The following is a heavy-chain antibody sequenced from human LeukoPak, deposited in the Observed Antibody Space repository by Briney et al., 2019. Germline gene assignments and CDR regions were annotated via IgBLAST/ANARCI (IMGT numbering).Heavy chain of an antibody. CDR2: FGAAGGGT. J-gene: IGHJ5*01. D-gene: IGHD3-22*01. CDR3: ARLYSSGWSDS. V-gene: IGHV3-23*01. Sequence: EPGGSLRLSCAASGFTFSSYALNWVRQAPGKGLEWVSSFGAAGGGTYYADSVQGRFTMSRDNSKNTLYQQMNSLRAEDTAIYFCARLYSSGWSDSWGQGTLVTVSS. CDR1: GFTFSSYA.